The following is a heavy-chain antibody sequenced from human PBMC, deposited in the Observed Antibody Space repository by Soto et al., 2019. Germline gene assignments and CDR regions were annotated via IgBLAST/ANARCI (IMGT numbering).Heavy chain of an antibody. V-gene: IGHV3-30*18. CDR1: GFTFSSYG. D-gene: IGHD3-3*01. J-gene: IGHJ4*02. CDR2: ISYDGSNK. Sequence: QVQLVESGGGVVQPGRSLRLSCAASGFTFSSYGMHWVRQAPGKGLEWVAVISYDGSNKYYADSVKGRFTISRDNSKNTRYLQMNSLRAEDTAVYYCAKGVDSWNDYWGQGTLVTVSS. CDR3: AKGVDSWNDY.